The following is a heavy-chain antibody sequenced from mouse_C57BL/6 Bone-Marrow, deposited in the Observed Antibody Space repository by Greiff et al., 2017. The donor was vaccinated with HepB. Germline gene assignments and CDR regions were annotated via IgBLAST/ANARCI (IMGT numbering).Heavy chain of an antibody. J-gene: IGHJ2*01. D-gene: IGHD1-1*01. CDR3: ARDGSITTVVATNFDY. CDR1: GYTFTSYG. CDR2: IDPSDSYT. Sequence: QVQLKESGAELARPGASVKLSCKASGYTFTSYGISWVKQRTGQGLEWIGEIDPSDSYTNYNQKFKGKATLTVDTSSSTAYMQLSSLTSEDSAVYYCARDGSITTVVATNFDYWGQGTTLTVSS. V-gene: IGHV1-50*01.